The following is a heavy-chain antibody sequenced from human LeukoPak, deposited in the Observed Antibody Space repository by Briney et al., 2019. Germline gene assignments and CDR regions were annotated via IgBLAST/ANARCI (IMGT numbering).Heavy chain of an antibody. J-gene: IGHJ4*02. D-gene: IGHD3-10*01. CDR3: ARGRYYYGSGSYYIEGY. Sequence: ASVKVSCKASGYTFTGYYMHWVRQVTGQGLEWMGWMNPNSGNTGYAQKFQGRVTMTRNTSISTAYMELSSLRSEDTAVYYCARGRYYYGSGSYYIEGYWGQGTLVTVSS. CDR1: GYTFTGYY. CDR2: MNPNSGNT. V-gene: IGHV1-8*02.